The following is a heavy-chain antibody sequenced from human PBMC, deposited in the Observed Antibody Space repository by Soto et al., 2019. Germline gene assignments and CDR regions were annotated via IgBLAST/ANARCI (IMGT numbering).Heavy chain of an antibody. D-gene: IGHD2-15*01. Sequence: QVQLVQSGAEVKKPWSSVKVSCKASGGTFSSYAISWLRQAPGQGLEWMGGIIPIFGTANYAQKFQGRVTITADESTSTAYMELSSLRSEDTAVYYCARDGVYCSGGSCYDWFDPWGQGTLVTVSS. V-gene: IGHV1-69*01. CDR1: GGTFSSYA. CDR3: ARDGVYCSGGSCYDWFDP. CDR2: IIPIFGTA. J-gene: IGHJ5*02.